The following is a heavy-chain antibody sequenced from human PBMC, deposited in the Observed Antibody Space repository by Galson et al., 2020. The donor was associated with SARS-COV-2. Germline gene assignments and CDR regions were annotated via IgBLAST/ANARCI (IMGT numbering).Heavy chain of an antibody. CDR2: VSTIGSA. D-gene: IGHD3-10*01. V-gene: IGHV4-61*02. J-gene: IGHJ5*02. Sequence: SETLCLTCTASGGSVSAGGFYWSWHPPRDGKGLEWRGSVSTIGSANYNPSLKSRITMSIDTSKNLFSLKMTSVTAADTAVYYCARTIYFGDLSMGSWFDPWGQGTLVIVSS. CDR3: ARTIYFGDLSMGSWFDP. CDR1: GGSVSAGGFY.